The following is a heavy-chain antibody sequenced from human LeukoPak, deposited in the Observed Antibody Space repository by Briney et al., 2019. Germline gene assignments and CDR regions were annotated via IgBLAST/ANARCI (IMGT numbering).Heavy chain of an antibody. CDR1: GGSFSGYY. CDR2: INHSGST. CDR3: ARARGSSWSTDAFDI. D-gene: IGHD6-13*01. Sequence: SETLSLTCAVYGGSFSGYYWSWMRQPPGKGLEWIGEINHSGSTNYNPSLKSRVTISVDTSKNQFSLKLSSVTAADTAVYYCARARGSSWSTDAFDIWGQGTMVTVSS. J-gene: IGHJ3*02. V-gene: IGHV4-34*01.